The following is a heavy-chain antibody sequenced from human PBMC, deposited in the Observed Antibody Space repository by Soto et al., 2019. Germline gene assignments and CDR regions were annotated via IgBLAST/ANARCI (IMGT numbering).Heavy chain of an antibody. V-gene: IGHV4-34*01. Sequence: SETLSLTCAVYGGSFSGYYWSWIRQPPGKGLEWIGEINHSGSTNYNPSLKSRVTISVDTSKNQFSLKLSSVTAADTAVYYCARVNVLRFLEWLSRPIGWFDPWGQGTLVTVSS. CDR2: INHSGST. CDR3: ARVNVLRFLEWLSRPIGWFDP. CDR1: GGSFSGYY. J-gene: IGHJ5*02. D-gene: IGHD3-3*01.